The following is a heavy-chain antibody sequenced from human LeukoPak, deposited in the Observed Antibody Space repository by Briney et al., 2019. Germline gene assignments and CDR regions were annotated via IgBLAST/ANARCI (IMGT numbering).Heavy chain of an antibody. V-gene: IGHV3-21*01. CDR1: GFTFSSYS. CDR3: ARSYDFWSGYYLDY. Sequence: GRSLRLSCAASGFTFSSYSMNWVRQAPGKGLEWVSSISSSSSYIYYADSVKGRFTISRDNAKNSLYLQMNSLRAEDTAVYYCARSYDFWSGYYLDYWGQGTLVTVSS. J-gene: IGHJ4*02. D-gene: IGHD3-3*01. CDR2: ISSSSSYI.